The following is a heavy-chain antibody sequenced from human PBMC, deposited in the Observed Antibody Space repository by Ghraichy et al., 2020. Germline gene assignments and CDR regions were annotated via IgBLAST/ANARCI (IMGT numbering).Heavy chain of an antibody. V-gene: IGHV1-69*06. Sequence: SVKVSCKASGGTFSSYAISWVRQAPGQGLEWMGGIIPIFGTANYAQKFQGRVTITADKSTSTAYMELSSLRSEDTAVYYCARVGYDSSGYYSGAFDIWGQGTMVTVSS. J-gene: IGHJ3*02. CDR2: IIPIFGTA. CDR1: GGTFSSYA. CDR3: ARVGYDSSGYYSGAFDI. D-gene: IGHD3-22*01.